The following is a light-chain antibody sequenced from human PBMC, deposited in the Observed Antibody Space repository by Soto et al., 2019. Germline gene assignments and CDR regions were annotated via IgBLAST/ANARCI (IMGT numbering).Light chain of an antibody. V-gene: IGKV3-20*01. CDR2: GAS. J-gene: IGKJ1*01. CDR1: QSLSSNY. Sequence: IVLRQSPRTLSLSQGERATLSCRASQSLSSNYLAWYQQRPGQAPRLLIYGASTRATGIPDRFSGSGSGTDFTLTISRLEPEDFAVYYCQEHGSSPRTFGQGTKVDIK. CDR3: QEHGSSPRT.